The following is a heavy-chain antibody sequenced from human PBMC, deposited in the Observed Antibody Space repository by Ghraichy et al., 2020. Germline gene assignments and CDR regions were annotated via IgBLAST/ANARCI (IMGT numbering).Heavy chain of an antibody. D-gene: IGHD6-19*01. CDR3: ARIFSGWSFDY. V-gene: IGHV3-7*03. CDR1: GFTFSSYW. CDR2: IKLDGSEK. J-gene: IGHJ4*02. Sequence: GGSLRLSCAASGFTFSSYWMSWVRQAPGKGLEWVANIKLDGSEKYYMDSVKGRFTISKDNAQNSLYLQMNSLRAEDTAVYYCARIFSGWSFDYWGQGTLVTVSS.